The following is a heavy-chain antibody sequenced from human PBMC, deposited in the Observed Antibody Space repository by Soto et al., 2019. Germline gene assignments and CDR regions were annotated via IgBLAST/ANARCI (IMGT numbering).Heavy chain of an antibody. CDR3: AGCLLINYYYGMDV. D-gene: IGHD3-10*01. CDR2: IIPIFGTA. V-gene: IGHV1-69*13. J-gene: IGHJ6*02. CDR1: GGTFSSYA. Sequence: SVKVSCKASGGTFSSYAISWVRQAPGQGLEWMGGIIPIFGTANYAQKFRGRVTITADESTSTAYMELSSLRSEDTAVYYCAGCLLINYYYGMDVWGQGTTVTVSS.